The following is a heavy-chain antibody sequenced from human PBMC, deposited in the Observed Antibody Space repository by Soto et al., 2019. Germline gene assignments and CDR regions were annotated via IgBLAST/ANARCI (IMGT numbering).Heavy chain of an antibody. D-gene: IGHD1-1*01. J-gene: IGHJ4*01. Sequence: PSETLSLTCTVSGGSISSSSYYWGWIRQPPGKGLEWIGEIYHTGSTTFNPSLKSRVTISVDKSKNHFSLKVSSVTAAVTAVYFCARSPRSISTGGIDFWGQGILVTVSS. CDR2: IYHTGST. CDR3: ARSPRSISTGGIDF. V-gene: IGHV4-39*07. CDR1: GGSISSSSYY.